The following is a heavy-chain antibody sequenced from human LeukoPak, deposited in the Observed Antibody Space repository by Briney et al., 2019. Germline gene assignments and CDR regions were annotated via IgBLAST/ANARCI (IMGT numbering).Heavy chain of an antibody. CDR3: AGGGHLDCSSTSCTHLYYYYGMDV. V-gene: IGHV1-2*04. Sequence: ASVKVSRKASGCTFTGYYMHWVRQAPGQGLEWMGWINPNSGGTNYAQKFQGWVTIARDTSASTAYMELSSLRSEDTAVYYCAGGGHLDCSSTSCTHLYYYYGMDVWGQGTTVTVSS. CDR2: INPNSGGT. CDR1: GCTFTGYY. D-gene: IGHD2-2*01. J-gene: IGHJ6*02.